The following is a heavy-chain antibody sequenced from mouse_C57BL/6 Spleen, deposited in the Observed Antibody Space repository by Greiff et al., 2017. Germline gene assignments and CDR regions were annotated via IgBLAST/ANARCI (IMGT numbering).Heavy chain of an antibody. D-gene: IGHD1-1*01. J-gene: IGHJ2*01. CDR1: GYALSSSW. CDR2: IYPGDGDT. V-gene: IGHV1-82*01. Sequence: VQLQQSGPELVKPGASVKISCKASGYALSSSWMNWVKQRPGKGLEWIGRIYPGDGDTNYNGKFKGKATLTADKSSSTAYMQLSSLTSEDSAVYFCARGGSSYYFDYWGQGTTLTVSS. CDR3: ARGGSSYYFDY.